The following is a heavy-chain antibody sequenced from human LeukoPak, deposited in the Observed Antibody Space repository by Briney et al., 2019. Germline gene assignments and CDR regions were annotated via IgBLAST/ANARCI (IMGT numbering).Heavy chain of an antibody. V-gene: IGHV3-21*01. CDR2: LSSSGSYI. CDR1: GFTLSRYS. CDR3: ARDRLSSGWLTDS. D-gene: IGHD6-19*01. J-gene: IGHJ4*02. Sequence: PGRSLRLSCAASGFTLSRYSMNWVRQAPGKGLEWVSSLSSSGSYIYYADSVKGRFTISRDNAKNSLYLQMNSLRVEDTAVYYCARDRLSSGWLTDSWGQGTLVTVSS.